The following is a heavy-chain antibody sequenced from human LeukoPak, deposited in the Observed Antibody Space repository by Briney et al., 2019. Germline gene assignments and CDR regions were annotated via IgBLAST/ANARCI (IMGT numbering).Heavy chain of an antibody. CDR1: GGTFSSYA. D-gene: IGHD3-9*01. J-gene: IGHJ3*02. V-gene: IGHV1-69*04. CDR3: ARDPVLRYFDWGGAPAAFDI. CDR2: IIPILGIA. Sequence: SVKVSCKASGGTFSSYAISWVRQAPGQGLEWMGRIIPILGIANYAQKLQGRVTMTTDTSTSTAYMELRSLRSDDTAVYYCARDPVLRYFDWGGAPAAFDIWGQGTMVTVSS.